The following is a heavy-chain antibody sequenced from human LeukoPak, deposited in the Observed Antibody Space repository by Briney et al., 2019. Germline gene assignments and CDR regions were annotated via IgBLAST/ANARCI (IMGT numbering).Heavy chain of an antibody. CDR2: IYYSGST. Sequence: SETLSLTCTVSGGSISSSSYYWGWIRQPPGKGLEWIGSIYYSGSTYYNPSLKSRVTISVDTSRNQFSLKLSSVTAADTAVYYCARPSFFFYDRRYFDLWGRGTLVTVSS. V-gene: IGHV4-39*01. CDR1: GGSISSSSYY. D-gene: IGHD5/OR15-5a*01. J-gene: IGHJ2*01. CDR3: ARPSFFFYDRRYFDL.